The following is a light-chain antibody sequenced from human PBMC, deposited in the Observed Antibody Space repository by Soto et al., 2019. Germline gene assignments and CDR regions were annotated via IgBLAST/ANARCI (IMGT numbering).Light chain of an antibody. CDR2: EVN. J-gene: IGLJ1*01. V-gene: IGLV2-23*02. CDR3: CSSGGSPTSV. Sequence: QSALTQPASVSGSPGQSITISCTGTSSNVGSYKLVSWYQQHPGKAPKLMIFEVNKRPSGVSNRFSGSKSGNTASLTISGLKVEDEADYYCCSSGGSPTSVFGPGTKLTVL. CDR1: SSNVGSYKL.